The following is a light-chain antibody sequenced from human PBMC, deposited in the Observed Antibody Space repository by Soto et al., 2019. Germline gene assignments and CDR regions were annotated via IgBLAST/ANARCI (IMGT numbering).Light chain of an antibody. CDR2: DVS. J-gene: IGLJ1*01. CDR3: SSYTRDSTDV. V-gene: IGLV2-14*03. CDR1: SSDVGYYNH. Sequence: QSALTQPASVSGSPGQSITISCSGTSSDVGYYNHVSWYQQHPGKAPKLKIYDVSNRPSGVSNRFSGSKSGNTASLTISGLQAEDEADYYCSSYTRDSTDVFGTGTKVTVL.